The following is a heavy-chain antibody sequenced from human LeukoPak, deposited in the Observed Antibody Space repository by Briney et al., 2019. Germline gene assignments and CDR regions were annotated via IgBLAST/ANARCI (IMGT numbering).Heavy chain of an antibody. CDR1: GFTFSSYA. D-gene: IGHD5/OR15-5a*01. CDR2: ISGSGGST. CDR3: AKDSVPPSGGNGLFDY. J-gene: IGHJ4*02. Sequence: SGGSLRLSCAASGFTFSSYAMSWVRQAPGKGLEWVSAISGSGGSTYYADSVKGRFTISRDNSKNTLYLQMNSLRAEDTAVYYCAKDSVPPSGGNGLFDYWGQGTLVTVSS. V-gene: IGHV3-23*01.